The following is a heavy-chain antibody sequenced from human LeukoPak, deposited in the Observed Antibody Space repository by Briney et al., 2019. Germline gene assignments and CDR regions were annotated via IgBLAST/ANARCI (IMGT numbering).Heavy chain of an antibody. D-gene: IGHD6-13*01. Sequence: SVKVSCKASGGTFSRYAISWVRQAPGQGLEWMGGIIPIFGTANYAQKFQGRVTFTADESTSTAYMELSSLRSEDTAVYYCARGGYSSSCYAYWGQGTLVTVSS. J-gene: IGHJ4*02. CDR1: GGTFSRYA. V-gene: IGHV1-69*01. CDR2: IIPIFGTA. CDR3: ARGGYSSSCYAY.